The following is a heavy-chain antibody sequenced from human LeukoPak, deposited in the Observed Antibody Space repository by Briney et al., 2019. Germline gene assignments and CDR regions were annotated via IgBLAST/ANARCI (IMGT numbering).Heavy chain of an antibody. V-gene: IGHV1-69*05. D-gene: IGHD1-20*01. CDR1: GGTFSSYA. CDR2: IIPIFGTA. CDR3: AREGGITGWFDP. Sequence: ASVKVSCKASGGTFSSYAISWVRQAPGQGLEWMGGIIPIFGTANYAQKFQGRVTITTDESTSTAYMELSSLRSEDTAVYYCAREGGITGWFDPWGQGTLVTVSS. J-gene: IGHJ5*02.